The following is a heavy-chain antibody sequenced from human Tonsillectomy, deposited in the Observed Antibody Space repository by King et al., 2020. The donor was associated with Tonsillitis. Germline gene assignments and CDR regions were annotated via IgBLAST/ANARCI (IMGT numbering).Heavy chain of an antibody. CDR1: GGSISSSSYY. CDR3: ARPNYYDSSGYSAFDI. CDR2: IYYSGST. J-gene: IGHJ3*02. Sequence: LQLQESGPGLVKPSETLSLTCTVAGGSISSSSYYWGWIRQPPGKGLEWIGSIYYSGSTYYNPSLKSRVTISVDTTKNQFSLKLSSVTAADTAVYYCARPNYYDSSGYSAFDIWVQGTMVTVSS. V-gene: IGHV4-39*01. D-gene: IGHD3-22*01.